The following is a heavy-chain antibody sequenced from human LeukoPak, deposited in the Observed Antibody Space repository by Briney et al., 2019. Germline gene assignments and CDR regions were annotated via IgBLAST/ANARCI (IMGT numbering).Heavy chain of an antibody. CDR3: ARGEGVAAAGFSPFDY. D-gene: IGHD6-13*01. CDR1: GYTFTSYD. J-gene: IGHJ4*02. Sequence: ASVKVSCKASGYTFTSYDINWVRQATGQGLEWMGWMNPNSGNTGYAQKFQGRVTITRNTSISTAYMELSSLRSEDTAAYYCARGEGVAAAGFSPFDYWGQGTLVTVSS. V-gene: IGHV1-8*03. CDR2: MNPNSGNT.